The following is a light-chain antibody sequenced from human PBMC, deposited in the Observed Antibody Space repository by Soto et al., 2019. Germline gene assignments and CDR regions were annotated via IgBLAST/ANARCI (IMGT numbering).Light chain of an antibody. CDR1: SSDVGGYNY. J-gene: IGLJ1*01. Sequence: QSALTQPASVSGSPGQSITISCTGTSSDVGGYNYVSWYQQHPGKAPKLMIYDVSNRPSGVSNRFSGSKSGNTASLTISGLQAEDEADYYCSSYTSSGTRVFGTGTK. CDR3: SSYTSSGTRV. CDR2: DVS. V-gene: IGLV2-14*01.